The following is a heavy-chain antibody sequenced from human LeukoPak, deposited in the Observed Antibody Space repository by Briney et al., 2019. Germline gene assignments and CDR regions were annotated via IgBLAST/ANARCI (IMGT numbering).Heavy chain of an antibody. V-gene: IGHV1-46*01. Sequence: GASVKVSCKVSGYTLTELSMHWVRQAPGQGLEWMGIINPSGGSTSYAQKFQGRVTMTRDMSTSTVYMELSSLRSEDTAVYYCARAPYYGSGSYSPRFDYWGQGNLVTVSS. D-gene: IGHD3-10*01. CDR3: ARAPYYGSGSYSPRFDY. CDR1: GYTLTELS. J-gene: IGHJ4*02. CDR2: INPSGGST.